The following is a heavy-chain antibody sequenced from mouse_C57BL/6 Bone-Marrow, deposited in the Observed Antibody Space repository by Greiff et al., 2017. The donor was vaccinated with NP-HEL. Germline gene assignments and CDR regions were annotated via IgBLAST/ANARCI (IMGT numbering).Heavy chain of an antibody. V-gene: IGHV1-64*01. CDR1: GYPFPSYW. CDR2: IHPNGGST. Sequence: QVQLQQPGAKLVKPGASVKLSCKASGYPFPSYWMPGVRQRPGQGLGWIGMIHPNGGSTNYNEKFKSKATLTVDKSSSTAYMQLSSLTSEDSAVYYCARRYYGSSSYYYAMDYWGQGTSVTVSS. J-gene: IGHJ4*01. D-gene: IGHD1-1*01. CDR3: ARRYYGSSSYYYAMDY.